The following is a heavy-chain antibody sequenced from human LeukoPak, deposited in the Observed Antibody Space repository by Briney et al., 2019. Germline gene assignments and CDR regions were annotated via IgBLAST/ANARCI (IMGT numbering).Heavy chain of an antibody. V-gene: IGHV4-39*06. CDR3: ARLLPRYYGSGSPYGTDY. J-gene: IGHJ4*02. D-gene: IGHD3-10*01. Sequence: SETLSLPCTVSGGSISSSSYYWGWIRQPPGKGLEWIGSIYHSGSTYYNPSLKSRVTISVDTSKNQFPLKLSSVTAADTAVYYCARLLPRYYGSGSPYGTDYWGQGTLVTVSS. CDR2: IYHSGST. CDR1: GGSISSSSYY.